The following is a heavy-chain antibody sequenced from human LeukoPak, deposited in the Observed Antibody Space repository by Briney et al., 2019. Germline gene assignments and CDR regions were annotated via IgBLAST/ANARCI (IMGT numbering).Heavy chain of an antibody. J-gene: IGHJ4*02. CDR1: GFTFSSYG. D-gene: IGHD2-15*01. CDR3: ARGPDIVVVVAATYFDY. Sequence: GGSLRLSCAASGFTFSSYGMHWVRQSPGKGLEWVAFIRYDGSNKYYADSVKGRFTISRDNAKNSLYLQMNSLRAEDTAVYYCARGPDIVVVVAATYFDYWGQGTLVTVSS. CDR2: IRYDGSNK. V-gene: IGHV3-30*02.